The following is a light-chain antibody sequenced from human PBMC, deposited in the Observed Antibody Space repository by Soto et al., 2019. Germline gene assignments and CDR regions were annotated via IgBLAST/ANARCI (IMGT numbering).Light chain of an antibody. Sequence: DIQMTQPPSSLTASVGHPATLPCRASQAISSGLGWYQQRPGKAPKLLIYAATSLQSGVPSRFSGSGSETDFTLTINSLQPEDFATYYCQQCDSTPSTFGQGTRLEI. CDR2: AAT. J-gene: IGKJ5*01. V-gene: IGKV1-39*01. CDR3: QQCDSTPST. CDR1: QAISSG.